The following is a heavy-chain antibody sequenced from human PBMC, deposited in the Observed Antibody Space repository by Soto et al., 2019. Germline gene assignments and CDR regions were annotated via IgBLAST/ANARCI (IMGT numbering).Heavy chain of an antibody. CDR1: GFTFTSSA. Sequence: ASAKVSCKASGFTFTSSAVQWVRQARGQRLEWIGWIVVGSGNTNYAQKFQERVTITRDMSTSTAYMELSSLRSEDTAVYYCAATPRYCSGGSCYPGGDAFDIWGQGTMVTVSS. CDR3: AATPRYCSGGSCYPGGDAFDI. J-gene: IGHJ3*02. V-gene: IGHV1-58*01. CDR2: IVVGSGNT. D-gene: IGHD2-15*01.